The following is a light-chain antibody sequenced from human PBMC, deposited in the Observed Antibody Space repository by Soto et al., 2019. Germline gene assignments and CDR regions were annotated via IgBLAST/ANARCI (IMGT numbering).Light chain of an antibody. CDR3: QQYGSSSYT. CDR2: GAS. J-gene: IGKJ2*01. CDR1: QSVSSTY. V-gene: IGKV3-20*01. Sequence: EIVLTQSPGTLSLSPGERATLSCRASQSVSSTYLAWYQQNPGQAPRLLIYGASSRATGIPDRFSGSGSGTDFTLTISRLEPEDFRVYVCQQYGSSSYTFGQGTKLESK.